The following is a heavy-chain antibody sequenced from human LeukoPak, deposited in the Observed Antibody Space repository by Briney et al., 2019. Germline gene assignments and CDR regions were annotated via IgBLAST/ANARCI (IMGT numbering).Heavy chain of an antibody. CDR3: ARDTLPNRYFDL. V-gene: IGHV4-30-4*01. CDR2: IYYSGST. D-gene: IGHD2-15*01. J-gene: IGHJ2*01. Sequence: SETLSLTCTVSGGSISSGDYYWSWIRQPPGKGLEWIGYIYYSGSTYYNPSLKSRVTISVDTSKNQFSLKLSSVTAADTAVYYCARDTLPNRYFDLWGRGTLVTVSS. CDR1: GGSISSGDYY.